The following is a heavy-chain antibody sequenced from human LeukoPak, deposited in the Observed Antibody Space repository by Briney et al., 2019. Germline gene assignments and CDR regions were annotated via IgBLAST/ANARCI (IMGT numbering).Heavy chain of an antibody. CDR3: ARELRRYYYMDV. J-gene: IGHJ6*03. D-gene: IGHD1-14*01. CDR2: IYYSGST. CDR1: GDSISSYY. Sequence: SETLSLTCTVSGDSISSYYWSWIRQPPGKGLEWIGYIYYSGSTNYNPSLKSRVTISVDTSKNQFSLKLSSVTAADTAVYYCARELRRYYYMDVWGKGTTVTVSS. V-gene: IGHV4-59*01.